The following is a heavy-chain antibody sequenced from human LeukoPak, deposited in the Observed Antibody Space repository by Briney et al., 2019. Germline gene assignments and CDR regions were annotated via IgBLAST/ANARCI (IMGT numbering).Heavy chain of an antibody. J-gene: IGHJ4*02. V-gene: IGHV3-7*01. Sequence: PGGSLRLPCAASGCTFSNYAMYWVRQAPGKGLEWVANINQDGSEKYYVDSVKGRFTIYRDNAKNSLYLQMNSLRAEDTAVYYCARDRVWTVLYWGQGTLVTVSS. CDR2: INQDGSEK. CDR1: GCTFSNYA. CDR3: ARDRVWTVLY. D-gene: IGHD6-13*01.